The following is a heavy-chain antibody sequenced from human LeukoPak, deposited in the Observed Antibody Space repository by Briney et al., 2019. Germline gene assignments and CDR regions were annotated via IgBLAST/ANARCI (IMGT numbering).Heavy chain of an antibody. CDR1: GVTFSSYS. CDR2: ISSSSSYI. Sequence: GGSLRLSCAASGVTFSSYSMNWVRQAPGKGLEWVSSISSSSSYIYYADSVKGRFTISRDNAKNSLYLQMNSLRAEDTAVYYCARTSRYSAAFDIWGQGTMVTVSS. J-gene: IGHJ3*02. V-gene: IGHV3-21*01. CDR3: ARTSRYSAAFDI. D-gene: IGHD2-15*01.